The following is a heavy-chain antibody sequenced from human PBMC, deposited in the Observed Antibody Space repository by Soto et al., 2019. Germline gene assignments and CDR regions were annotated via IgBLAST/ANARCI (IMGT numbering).Heavy chain of an antibody. CDR3: AKGGSSLSDY. Sequence: QVQLVESGGGVVQPGRSLRLSCAASGFTFSSYGMHWVRQAPGKGLEWVAVISYDGSNKYYADSVKGRLTISRDNSKNTLYLQMNSLRAEDTAVYYCAKGGSSLSDYWGQGTLVTVSS. J-gene: IGHJ4*02. CDR2: ISYDGSNK. CDR1: GFTFSSYG. D-gene: IGHD3-16*01. V-gene: IGHV3-30*18.